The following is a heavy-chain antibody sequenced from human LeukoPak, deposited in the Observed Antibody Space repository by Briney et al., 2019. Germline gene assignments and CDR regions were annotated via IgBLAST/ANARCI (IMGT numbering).Heavy chain of an antibody. J-gene: IGHJ6*03. CDR1: GYSFTSYW. Sequence: GESLKISCKGSGYSFTSYWIGWVRQMPGKGLEWMGIIYPGDSDTRYSPSFQGQVTISADKSISTAYLQWSSLKASDTATYYCARLNGYNPYYYYYMDVWGKGTTVTVSS. CDR2: IYPGDSDT. V-gene: IGHV5-51*01. D-gene: IGHD5-24*01. CDR3: ARLNGYNPYYYYYMDV.